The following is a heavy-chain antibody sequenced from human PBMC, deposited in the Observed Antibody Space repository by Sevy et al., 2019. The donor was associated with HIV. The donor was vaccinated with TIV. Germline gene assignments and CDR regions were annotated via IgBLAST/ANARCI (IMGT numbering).Heavy chain of an antibody. J-gene: IGHJ6*02. D-gene: IGHD2-15*01. CDR3: ARGRYCSGGSCYSKVYYYYGMDV. V-gene: IGHV1-8*01. Sequence: ASVKVSCKASGYTFNSYDINWVRQATGQGLEWMGWRNPNRVNTVYAQKFQGRATMTRNTSISTAYMELSSLRSEDTTVYYCARGRYCSGGSCYSKVYYYYGMDVWGQGTTVTVSS. CDR2: RNPNRVNT. CDR1: GYTFNSYD.